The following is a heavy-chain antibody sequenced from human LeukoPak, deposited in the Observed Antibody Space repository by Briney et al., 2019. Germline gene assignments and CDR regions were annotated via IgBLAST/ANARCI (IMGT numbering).Heavy chain of an antibody. CDR2: INSDGSST. V-gene: IGHV3-74*01. CDR3: AKEGSPYYYDCSGPISLDY. CDR1: GFTFSRYW. Sequence: GGSLRLSCAASGFTFSRYWMHWVRQPPGKGLVWVSRINSDGSSTTYADAVKGRFTISRDNAKNSVYLQMDSLRAEDTAVYYCAKEGSPYYYDCSGPISLDYWGQGTLVTVSS. J-gene: IGHJ4*02. D-gene: IGHD3-22*01.